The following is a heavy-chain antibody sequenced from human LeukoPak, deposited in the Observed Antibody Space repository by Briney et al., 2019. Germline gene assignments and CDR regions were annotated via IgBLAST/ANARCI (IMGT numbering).Heavy chain of an antibody. D-gene: IGHD3-22*01. Sequence: GGSLRLSCAAAGFTFSSYAMSWVRQAPGKGLEWVSAISGSGGSTYYADSVKGRFTISRDNSKNTLYLQMNSLRAEDTAVYYCAKDFPYYYDSSGYSVYWGQGTLVTVSS. V-gene: IGHV3-23*01. CDR2: ISGSGGST. J-gene: IGHJ4*02. CDR3: AKDFPYYYDSSGYSVY. CDR1: GFTFSSYA.